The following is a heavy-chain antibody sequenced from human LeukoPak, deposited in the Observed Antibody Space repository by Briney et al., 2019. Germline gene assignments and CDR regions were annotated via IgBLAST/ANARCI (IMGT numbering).Heavy chain of an antibody. V-gene: IGHV4-59*11. CDR3: VRGVRGLDV. Sequence: SETLSLTCAVSGGSIGSHYWSWIRQPPGEGLEWIGYIYYSGTTSYNPSLKSRVTISVDTSKNQFSLKLSSVTAADTAVYYCVRGVRGLDVWGKGTTVTVSS. D-gene: IGHD3-10*01. CDR1: GGSIGSHY. J-gene: IGHJ6*04. CDR2: IYYSGTT.